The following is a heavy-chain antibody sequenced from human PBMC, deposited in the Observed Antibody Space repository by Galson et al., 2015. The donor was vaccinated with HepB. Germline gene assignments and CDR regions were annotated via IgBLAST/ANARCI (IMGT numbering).Heavy chain of an antibody. J-gene: IGHJ3*02. D-gene: IGHD3-22*01. CDR3: AAALSYYDPFDI. V-gene: IGHV1-58*02. CDR1: GFTFTSSA. Sequence: SVKVSCKASGFTFTSSAMQWVRQARGQRLEWIGWIVVGSGNTNYAQKFQERVTITRDMSTSTAYMELSSLRSEDTAVYHCAAALSYYDPFDIWGQGTMVTVSS. CDR2: IVVGSGNT.